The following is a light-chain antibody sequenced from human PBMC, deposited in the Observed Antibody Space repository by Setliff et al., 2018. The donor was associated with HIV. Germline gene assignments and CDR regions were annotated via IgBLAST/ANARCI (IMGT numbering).Light chain of an antibody. CDR3: LLYFGGFWV. J-gene: IGLJ3*02. Sequence: QAVVTQEPSLTVSPGGTVTLTCASSTGAVTSGFYPNWFQQKPGQAPRALIYITSNKYSWTPARFSGSLLGGKAVLTLSDVQPEDEAEYYCLLYFGGFWVFGGGTRLTVL. CDR1: TGAVTSGFY. V-gene: IGLV7-43*01. CDR2: ITS.